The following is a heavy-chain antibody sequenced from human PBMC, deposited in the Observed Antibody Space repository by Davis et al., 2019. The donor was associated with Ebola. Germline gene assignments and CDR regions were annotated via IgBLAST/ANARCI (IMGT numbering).Heavy chain of an antibody. V-gene: IGHV3-7*01. D-gene: IGHD5-24*01. Sequence: PGGSLRLSCAASGFTFSSYWMTWVRQAPGKGLEWVAYIKGDGTNKNYVDSVKGRFTISRDNAKNSLSLQMNSLRAEDTAVYYCVRDRGLLQHDFWGQGTLVIVSS. CDR2: IKGDGTNK. J-gene: IGHJ4*02. CDR1: GFTFSSYW. CDR3: VRDRGLLQHDF.